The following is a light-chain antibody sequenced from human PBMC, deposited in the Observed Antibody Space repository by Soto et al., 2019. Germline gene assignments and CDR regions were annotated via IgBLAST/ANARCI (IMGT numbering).Light chain of an antibody. V-gene: IGLV1-44*01. Sequence: QSALTQPPSASGTPGQRVTMSCSGSSSNIGSNTVNWYQQLPGTAPKLLIYNDLQRPSGVPDRFSGSRSGTSASLAISGLQSEDEATYYCAAWDNSLHGWVFGGGIQLTVL. CDR2: NDL. CDR3: AAWDNSLHGWV. J-gene: IGLJ3*02. CDR1: SSNIGSNT.